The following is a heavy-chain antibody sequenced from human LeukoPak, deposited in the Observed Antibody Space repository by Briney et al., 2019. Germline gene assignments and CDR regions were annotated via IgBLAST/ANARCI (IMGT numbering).Heavy chain of an antibody. V-gene: IGHV3-23*01. J-gene: IGHJ4*02. Sequence: GGSLRLSCAASGFTFSNYATGWVRQAPGKGLEWVSTVSDSGDSTYYADSVKGRFTISRDTSKNTLYLQMSSLRAEDTAVYYCAGGFWYFDFWGQGTLVTASS. CDR3: AGGFWYFDF. CDR2: VSDSGDST. D-gene: IGHD3-3*01. CDR1: GFTFSNYA.